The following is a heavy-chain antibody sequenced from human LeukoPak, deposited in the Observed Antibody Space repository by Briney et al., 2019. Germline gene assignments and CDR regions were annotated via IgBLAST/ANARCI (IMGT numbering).Heavy chain of an antibody. CDR3: AKTLWGLTLLSSDY. Sequence: GGSLRLSCAASGFTFRSYDMHWVRQAPGKGLEWVSTISGSGGSTYYADSVKGRFTISRDNSKNTLYLHMNSLRLEDTAVYWCAKTLWGLTLLSSDYWGQGTLVTVSS. J-gene: IGHJ4*02. CDR2: ISGSGGST. CDR1: GFTFRSYD. D-gene: IGHD3-16*01. V-gene: IGHV3-23*01.